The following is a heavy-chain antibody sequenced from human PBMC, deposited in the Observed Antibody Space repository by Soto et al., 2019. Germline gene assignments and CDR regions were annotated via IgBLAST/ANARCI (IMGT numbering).Heavy chain of an antibody. CDR2: INAGNGNT. Sequence: VKVSCKASGYTFTSYAMHWVRQAPGQRLEWMGWINAGNGNTKYSQKLQGRVTITRDTSASTAYMELSSLRSEDTAVYYCARHGDPYDAFDIWGQGTMVTVSS. CDR3: ARHGDPYDAFDI. CDR1: GYTFTSYA. D-gene: IGHD4-17*01. J-gene: IGHJ3*02. V-gene: IGHV1-3*01.